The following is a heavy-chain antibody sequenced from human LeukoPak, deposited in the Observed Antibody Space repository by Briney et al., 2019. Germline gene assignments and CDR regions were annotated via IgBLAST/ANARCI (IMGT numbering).Heavy chain of an antibody. D-gene: IGHD2-2*01. CDR1: GFTLISYW. CDR2: IKQEGSEK. J-gene: IGHJ4*02. V-gene: IGHV3-7*05. Sequence: PLGSLRLSCAASGFTLISYWMSGGRQAPGGGLEWVANIKQEGSEKYYVDSVKGRFTISRDNAKNSLYLQMNSLRAEDTAVYYCARVRSSFDYWGQGTLVTVSS. CDR3: ARVRSSFDY.